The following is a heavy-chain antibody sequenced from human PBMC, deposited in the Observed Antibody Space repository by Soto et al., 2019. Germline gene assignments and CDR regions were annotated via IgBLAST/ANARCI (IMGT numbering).Heavy chain of an antibody. D-gene: IGHD6-6*01. CDR1: GYSFASSW. Sequence: GESLKISCKGSGYSFASSWIAWVRQMPGKGLELMGIIFPGDSDTRYSPSFQGQVTISADKSISTAYLQWSSLKASDTAMYYCARHHSSSAGNDYYYYYGMDVWGQGTTVTVSS. CDR3: ARHHSSSAGNDYYYYYGMDV. J-gene: IGHJ6*02. CDR2: IFPGDSDT. V-gene: IGHV5-51*01.